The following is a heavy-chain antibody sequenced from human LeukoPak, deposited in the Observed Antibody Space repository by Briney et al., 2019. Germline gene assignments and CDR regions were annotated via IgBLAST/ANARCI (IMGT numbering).Heavy chain of an antibody. Sequence: GGSLRLSCAASGFTFSSYSMNWVRQAPGKGLEWVSSISSSSSFIYYADSVKGRFTISRDNAKNSLYLQMNSLRAEDTAVYYRARDLMPYGRGEKIDYWGQGTLVTVSS. CDR1: GFTFSSYS. D-gene: IGHD3-16*01. CDR3: ARDLMPYGRGEKIDY. CDR2: ISSSSSFI. V-gene: IGHV3-21*01. J-gene: IGHJ4*02.